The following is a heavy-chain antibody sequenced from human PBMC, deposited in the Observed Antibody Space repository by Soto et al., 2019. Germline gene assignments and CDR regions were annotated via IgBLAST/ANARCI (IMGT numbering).Heavy chain of an antibody. Sequence: GGSLRLSCAASGFTFDDYAMHWVRQAPGKGLEWVSGISWNSGSIGYADSVKGRFTISRDNAKNSLYLQMNSLRAEDTALYYCAKDRLSSGYYYFDYWGQGTLVTVS. D-gene: IGHD3-22*01. CDR3: AKDRLSSGYYYFDY. CDR2: ISWNSGSI. J-gene: IGHJ4*02. V-gene: IGHV3-9*01. CDR1: GFTFDDYA.